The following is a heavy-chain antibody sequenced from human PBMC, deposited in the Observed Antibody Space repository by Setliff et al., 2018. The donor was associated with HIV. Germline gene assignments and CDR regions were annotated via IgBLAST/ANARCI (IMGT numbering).Heavy chain of an antibody. D-gene: IGHD5-12*01. Sequence: PGGSLRLSCAASGFTFTSYWMSWLRQAPGKGLQWVATINQDGSKTYYMESVRGRFTISRDSADNSLYLQMNSLRVEDTAVYYCVKSQSQWLRFDVFDLWGQGTMVTVSS. CDR2: INQDGSKT. CDR1: GFTFTSYW. CDR3: VKSQSQWLRFDVFDL. J-gene: IGHJ3*01. V-gene: IGHV3-7*01.